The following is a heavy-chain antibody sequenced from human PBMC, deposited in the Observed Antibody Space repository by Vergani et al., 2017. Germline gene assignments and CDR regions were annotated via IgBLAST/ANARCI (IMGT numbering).Heavy chain of an antibody. CDR3: ARDWDTAMVTDYYYYGMDV. CDR1: GFTFSSYG. D-gene: IGHD5-18*01. V-gene: IGHV3-33*01. CDR2: IWYDGSNK. J-gene: IGHJ6*02. Sequence: QVQLVESGGGVVQPGRSLRLSCAASGFTFSSYGMHWVRQAPGKGLEWVAVIWYDGSNKYYADSVKGRLTISRDNSKKTLYLEMNSLGAEDTAAYYCARDWDTAMVTDYYYYGMDVWGQGTTVTVSS.